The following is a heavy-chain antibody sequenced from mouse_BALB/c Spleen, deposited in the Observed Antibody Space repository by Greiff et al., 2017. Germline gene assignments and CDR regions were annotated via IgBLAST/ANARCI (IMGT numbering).Heavy chain of an antibody. V-gene: IGHV5-12-2*01. CDR1: GFTFSSYT. Sequence: EVMLVESGGGLVQPGGSLKLSCAASGFTFSSYTMSWVRQTPEKRLEWVAYISNGGGSTYYPDTVKGRFTISRDNAKNTLYLQMSSLKSEDTAMYYCARQGSMITTRYFDVWGAGTTVTVSS. D-gene: IGHD2-4*01. CDR3: ARQGSMITTRYFDV. CDR2: ISNGGGST. J-gene: IGHJ1*01.